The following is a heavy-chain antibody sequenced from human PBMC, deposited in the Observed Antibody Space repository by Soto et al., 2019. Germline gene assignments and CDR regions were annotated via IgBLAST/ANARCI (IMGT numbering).Heavy chain of an antibody. V-gene: IGHV4-34*02. CDR3: ARGLAHERTITVAEPFDP. J-gene: IGHJ5*02. Sequence: QVQLQQWGAGLLKASETLSLTCVVSGGTFSGYFWTWIRQSPGRGLAWSGEISHSGSRNYNPAFPRLVIMSVVSSTKHGSLKLCSVNAADSATYFCARGLAHERTITVAEPFDPWGQGAL. CDR2: ISHSGSR. CDR1: GGTFSGYF. D-gene: IGHD6-19*01.